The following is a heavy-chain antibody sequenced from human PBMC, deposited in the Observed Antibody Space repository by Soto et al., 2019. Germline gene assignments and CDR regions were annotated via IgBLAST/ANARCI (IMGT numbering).Heavy chain of an antibody. CDR1: GFTFSNAW. D-gene: IGHD3-3*01. Sequence: GSLLVACESSGFTFSNAWMTWVGQAPGKGLELVGRIKLKSDGGTTDYGPPVKGRFTISRDESKNIWNLQMNSLKTEYTAVYYCTTGDPSYDFWSGHTASYYYYAMDVWGQGTPVTVSS. J-gene: IGHJ6*02. CDR3: TTGDPSYDFWSGHTASYYYYAMDV. V-gene: IGHV3-15*01. CDR2: IKLKSDGGTT.